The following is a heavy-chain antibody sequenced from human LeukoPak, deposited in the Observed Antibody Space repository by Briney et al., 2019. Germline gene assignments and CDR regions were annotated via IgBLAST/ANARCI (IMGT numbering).Heavy chain of an antibody. J-gene: IGHJ5*02. CDR1: RFTFSSYW. V-gene: IGHV3-7*01. Sequence: PGGSLRLSCAASRFTFSSYWMGWVRQAPGKGLEWVASIKQDGSEKYYVDSVKGRFTISRDNAKNSLYLQMNSLRAEDTALYYCARAPGEGWFDPWGQGTLVTVSS. CDR2: IKQDGSEK. D-gene: IGHD4-17*01. CDR3: ARAPGEGWFDP.